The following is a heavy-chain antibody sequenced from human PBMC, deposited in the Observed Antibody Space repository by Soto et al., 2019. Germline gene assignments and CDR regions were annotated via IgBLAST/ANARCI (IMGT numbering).Heavy chain of an antibody. J-gene: IGHJ3*02. CDR3: ARPRVTFGGVLLIQGGDAFDI. CDR2: IWYDGSNK. CDR1: GFTFSSYG. D-gene: IGHD3-16*01. Sequence: QPGGSLRLSCAASGFTFSSYGMHWVRQAPGKGLEWVAVIWYDGSNKYYADSVKGRFTISRDNSKNTLYLQMNSLRAEDTAVYYCARPRVTFGGVLLIQGGDAFDIWGQGTMVTVSS. V-gene: IGHV3-33*01.